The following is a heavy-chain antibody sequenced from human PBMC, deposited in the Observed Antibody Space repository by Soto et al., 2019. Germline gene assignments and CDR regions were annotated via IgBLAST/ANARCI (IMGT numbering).Heavy chain of an antibody. CDR2: INHSGST. J-gene: IGHJ6*03. D-gene: IGHD3-10*01. Sequence: PSETLSLTCAVYGGSFSGYYWSWIRQPPGKGLEWIGEINHSGSTNYNPSLKSRVTISVDTSKNQFSLKLSSVTAADTAVYYCARGPRGSGSYYYYYYMDVWGKGTTVTVSS. CDR3: ARGPRGSGSYYYYYYMDV. CDR1: GGSFSGYY. V-gene: IGHV4-34*01.